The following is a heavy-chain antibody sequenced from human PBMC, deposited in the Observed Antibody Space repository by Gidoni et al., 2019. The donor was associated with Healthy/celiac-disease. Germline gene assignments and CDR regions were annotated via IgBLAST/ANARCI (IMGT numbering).Heavy chain of an antibody. CDR2: IYYSGST. CDR3: ASVKTASYYDFWSGYPGNWFDP. V-gene: IGHV4-59*01. Sequence: QVQLQESGPGLVKPSETLSLTCTVSGGSISSYYWSWIRQPPGKGLEWIGYIYYSGSTNYNPSLKSRVTISVDTSKNQFSLKLSSVTAADTAVYYCASVKTASYYDFWSGYPGNWFDPWGQGTLVTVSS. D-gene: IGHD3-3*01. J-gene: IGHJ5*02. CDR1: GGSISSYY.